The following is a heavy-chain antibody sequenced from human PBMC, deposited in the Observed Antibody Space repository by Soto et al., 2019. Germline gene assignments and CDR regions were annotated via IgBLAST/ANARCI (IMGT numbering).Heavy chain of an antibody. CDR2: ISGTGSRT. V-gene: IGHV3-23*01. J-gene: IGHJ6*02. CDR1: GFSFSDYA. D-gene: IGHD5-18*01. Sequence: EGQVLESGGGLVQPGGSLRLSCAASGFSFSDYAMSWVRQAPGKGLEWVSGISGTGSRTSYADSVRGRVTISRANFNIALSLKVASLRAVDTAVYYCAKGGRYTYGYADYSYGMDVWGQGTKVTVSS. CDR3: AKGGRYTYGYADYSYGMDV.